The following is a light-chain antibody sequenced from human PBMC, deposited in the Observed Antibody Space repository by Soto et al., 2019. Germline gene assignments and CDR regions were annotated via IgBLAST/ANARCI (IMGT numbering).Light chain of an antibody. Sequence: QSALTQPASVSGSPGQSITISCTGTSSDIGGYNYVSWYQQYPGKAPKVMIYGVSNRPSGVSNRFSGSKSANTASLTISGLQAEDEADYYCSSYTSSSNYVFGPGTKVTVL. V-gene: IGLV2-14*01. CDR3: SSYTSSSNYV. CDR2: GVS. CDR1: SSDIGGYNY. J-gene: IGLJ1*01.